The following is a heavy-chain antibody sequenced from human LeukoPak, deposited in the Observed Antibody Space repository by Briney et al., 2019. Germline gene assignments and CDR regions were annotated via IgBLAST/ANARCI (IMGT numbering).Heavy chain of an antibody. CDR1: GGTFSSYA. D-gene: IGHD6-6*01. CDR3: ARSMGYSSSFPDY. V-gene: IGHV1-69*04. CDR2: IIPILGIA. Sequence: GASVKVSCKASGGTFSSYAISWVRQAPGQGLEWMGRIIPILGIANYAQKFQGRVTITADKSTSTAYMELSSLRSEDTAVYYCARSMGYSSSFPDYWGQGTLVTVSS. J-gene: IGHJ4*02.